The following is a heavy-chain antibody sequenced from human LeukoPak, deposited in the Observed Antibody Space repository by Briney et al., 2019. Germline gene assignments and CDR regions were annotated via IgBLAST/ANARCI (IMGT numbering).Heavy chain of an antibody. CDR2: INHSGST. Sequence: SETLSLTCAVYGGSFSGYYWSWIRQAPGKGLEWIGEINHSGSTNYNPSLKSRVTISVDTSKNQFSLKLSSVTAADTAVYYCAGQGDTALGGYFDYWGQGTLVTVSS. V-gene: IGHV4-34*01. CDR1: GGSFSGYY. CDR3: AGQGDTALGGYFDY. D-gene: IGHD5-18*01. J-gene: IGHJ4*03.